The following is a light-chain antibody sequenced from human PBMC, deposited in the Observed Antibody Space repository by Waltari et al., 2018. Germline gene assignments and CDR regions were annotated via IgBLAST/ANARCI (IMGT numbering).Light chain of an antibody. V-gene: IGLV2-11*01. CDR3: CSYAGSYTWV. CDR2: DVS. J-gene: IGLJ3*02. Sequence: QSALTQPRSVSGSPGQSVTISCTGTSSDVGGYNYVSWYQQPPGKAPKPMIYDVSKRPSGVPDRFSGSKSGNTASLTISGLQAEDEADYYCCSYAGSYTWVFGGGTKLTVL. CDR1: SSDVGGYNY.